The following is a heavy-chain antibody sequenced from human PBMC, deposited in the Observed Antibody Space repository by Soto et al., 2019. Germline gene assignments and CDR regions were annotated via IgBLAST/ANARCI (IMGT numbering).Heavy chain of an antibody. V-gene: IGHV1-46*03. D-gene: IGHD3-10*01. CDR2: INPSGGST. J-gene: IGHJ3*02. CDR1: GYTFTSYY. CDR3: ASSSITSMGFDI. Sequence: QVQLVQPGAEVKKPGASVKVSCKASGYTFTSYYMHWVRQAPGQGLEWMGIINPSGGSTSYAQKFQGRVTMTRDTSTSTVYMELSSLRSEDKAVYYCASSSITSMGFDIWGQGTMVTVSS.